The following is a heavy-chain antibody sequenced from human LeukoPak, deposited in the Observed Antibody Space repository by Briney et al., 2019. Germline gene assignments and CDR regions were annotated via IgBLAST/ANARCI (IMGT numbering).Heavy chain of an antibody. J-gene: IGHJ6*02. Sequence: ASVKVSFKASGYIFTSYDVNWVRQATGQGRVGMGWMNPNSGNTGYAQKFQGRVTMTRNTSISTAYMELSGLRSEDTAMYYCARGKLSYYDSPPRIMDVWGQGTTVTVSS. CDR1: GYIFTSYD. V-gene: IGHV1-8*01. D-gene: IGHD3-3*01. CDR3: ARGKLSYYDSPPRIMDV. CDR2: MNPNSGNT.